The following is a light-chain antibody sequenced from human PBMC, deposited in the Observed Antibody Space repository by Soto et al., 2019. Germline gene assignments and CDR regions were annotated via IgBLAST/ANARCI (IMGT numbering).Light chain of an antibody. CDR3: QQSYSTPPT. Sequence: DIQMPQSPSSLSASVGDRVTITCRASQSISSYLNWYQQKPGKAPKLLIYAASRLQSGVPSRFSGSGSGTDFTLTISSLQPEDFATYYCQQSYSTPPTFGQGTKVEIK. CDR1: QSISSY. CDR2: AAS. V-gene: IGKV1-39*01. J-gene: IGKJ2*01.